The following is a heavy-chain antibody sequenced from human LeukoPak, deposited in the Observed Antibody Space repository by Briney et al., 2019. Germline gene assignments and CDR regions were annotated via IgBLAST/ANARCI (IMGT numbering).Heavy chain of an antibody. V-gene: IGHV3-23*01. D-gene: IGHD2-2*01. CDR2: ISFSGGST. CDR1: GFTFSTYA. J-gene: IGHJ4*02. Sequence: GGSLRLSCAASGFTFSTYAMTWVRQAPGKGLEWVAGISFSGGSTDYADSVKGRFAISRDNSKNRLYLQMNSLRVEDTAVYYCVKDWAVVVPAVWVGLDYWGQGTLVTVSS. CDR3: VKDWAVVVPAVWVGLDY.